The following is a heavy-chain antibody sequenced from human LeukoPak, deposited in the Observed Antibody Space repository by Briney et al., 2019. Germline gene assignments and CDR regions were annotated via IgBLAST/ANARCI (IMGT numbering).Heavy chain of an antibody. D-gene: IGHD6-13*01. CDR3: AKDRMAAVAAAGADDY. Sequence: GGSLRLSCAASGFTFDDYGMSWVRQAPGKGLEWVSAISGSGGSTYYADSVKGRFTISRDNSKNTLYLQMNSLRAEDTAVYYCAKDRMAAVAAAGADDYWGQGTLATVSS. CDR1: GFTFDDYG. J-gene: IGHJ4*02. CDR2: ISGSGGST. V-gene: IGHV3-23*01.